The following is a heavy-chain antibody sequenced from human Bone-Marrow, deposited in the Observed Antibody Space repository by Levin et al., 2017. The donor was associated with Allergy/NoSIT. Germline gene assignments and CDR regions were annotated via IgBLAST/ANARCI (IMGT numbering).Heavy chain of an antibody. CDR2: LKSTTDGGTT. CDR1: GLSFSDAW. D-gene: IGHD1-14*01. V-gene: IGHV3-15*07. Sequence: GESLKISCAASGLSFSDAWMNWVRQAPGKGLEWVGRLKSTTDGGTTDYAAPVKGRFTISRDDSKNTLYLQMNSLKIEDTAVYYCTTDWAYNNQNWFDPWGQGTLVTVSS. CDR3: TTDWAYNNQNWFDP. J-gene: IGHJ5*02.